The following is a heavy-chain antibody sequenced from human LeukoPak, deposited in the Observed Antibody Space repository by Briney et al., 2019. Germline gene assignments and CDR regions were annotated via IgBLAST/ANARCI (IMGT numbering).Heavy chain of an antibody. D-gene: IGHD6-13*01. Sequence: ASVKVSCKASGGTFSSYAIGWVRQAPGQGLEWMGGIIPIFGTANYAQKFQGRVTITADESTSTAYMELSSLRSEDTAVYYCAREGGLSSSWFDYWGQGTLVTVSS. CDR3: AREGGLSSSWFDY. CDR1: GGTFSSYA. V-gene: IGHV1-69*13. CDR2: IIPIFGTA. J-gene: IGHJ4*02.